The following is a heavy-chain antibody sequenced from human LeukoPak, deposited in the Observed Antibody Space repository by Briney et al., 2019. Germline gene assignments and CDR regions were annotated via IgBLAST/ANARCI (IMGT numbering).Heavy chain of an antibody. CDR3: ARDATLLWFGETLGGNFDY. V-gene: IGHV1-69*01. Sequence: SVKVSCKASGGTFSSYAISWVRQAPGQGLEWMGGIIPIFGTANYAQKFQGRVTITADESTSTAYMELSSLRSEDTAVYYCARDATLLWFGETLGGNFDYWGQGTLVTVSS. CDR2: IIPIFGTA. D-gene: IGHD3-10*01. J-gene: IGHJ4*02. CDR1: GGTFSSYA.